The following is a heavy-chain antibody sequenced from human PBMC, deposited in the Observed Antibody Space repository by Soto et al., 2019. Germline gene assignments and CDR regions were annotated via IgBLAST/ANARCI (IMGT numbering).Heavy chain of an antibody. CDR1: GGTFSSYT. V-gene: IGHV1-69*02. Sequence: QVQLVQSGAEVKKPGSSVKVSCKASGGTFSSYTISWVRQAPGQGLEWMRRIIPILGIANYAQKFQGRVTITADKSTSTAYMELSSLRSEDTAVYYCARLPSDYGDHHPDYWGQGTLVTVSS. D-gene: IGHD4-17*01. J-gene: IGHJ4*02. CDR2: IIPILGIA. CDR3: ARLPSDYGDHHPDY.